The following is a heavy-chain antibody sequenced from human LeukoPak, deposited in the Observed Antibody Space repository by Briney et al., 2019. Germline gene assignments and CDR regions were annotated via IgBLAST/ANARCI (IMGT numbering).Heavy chain of an antibody. J-gene: IGHJ6*03. D-gene: IGHD3-3*01. V-gene: IGHV1-18*01. CDR3: ARARDLERYYYYYMDV. Sequence: ASVKVSCKASGFTFRSYGFSWVRQAPGQGLEWMGWISAYNGNTNYAQKLQGRVTMTTDTSTSTAYMELRSLRSDDTAVYYCARARDLERYYYYYMDVWGKGTTVIVSS. CDR1: GFTFRSYG. CDR2: ISAYNGNT.